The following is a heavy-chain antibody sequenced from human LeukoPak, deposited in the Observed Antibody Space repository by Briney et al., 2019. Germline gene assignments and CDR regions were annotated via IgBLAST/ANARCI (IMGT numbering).Heavy chain of an antibody. Sequence: PGGSLRLSCAASGFTFSSYAMHWVRQAPGKGLEWVAVISYDGSNIYYADSVKGRFTISRDNSKNTLYLQMNSLRAEDTAVYYCARALGHYDSSGYYLNYWGQGTLVTVSS. V-gene: IGHV3-30-3*01. D-gene: IGHD3-22*01. CDR3: ARALGHYDSSGYYLNY. CDR1: GFTFSSYA. J-gene: IGHJ4*02. CDR2: ISYDGSNI.